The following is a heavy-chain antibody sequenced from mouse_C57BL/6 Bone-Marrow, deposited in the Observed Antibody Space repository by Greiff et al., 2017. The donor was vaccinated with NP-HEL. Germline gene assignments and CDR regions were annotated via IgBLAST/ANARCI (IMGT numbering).Heavy chain of an antibody. CDR3: ARHPRITPHYYAMDY. CDR2: ISNLAYSI. D-gene: IGHD1-1*01. J-gene: IGHJ4*01. V-gene: IGHV5-15*01. CDR1: GFTFSDYG. Sequence: EVKVVESGGGLVQPGGSLKLSCAASGFTFSDYGMAWVRQAPRKGPEWVAFISNLAYSIYYADTVTGRFTISRENAKNTLYLEMSSLRSEDTAMYYCARHPRITPHYYAMDYWGQGTSVTVSS.